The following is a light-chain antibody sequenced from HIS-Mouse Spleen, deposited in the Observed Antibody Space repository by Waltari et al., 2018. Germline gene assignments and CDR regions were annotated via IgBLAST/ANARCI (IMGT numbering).Light chain of an antibody. Sequence: SYELTQPPSVSVSLGQMARNTCSGEALPKKYAYWYQQKPGQFPVLVIYKDSERPSGIPERFSGSSSGTIVTLTISGVQAEDEADYYCLSADSSGTYYVFGTGTKVTVL. CDR3: LSADSSGTYYV. CDR1: ALPKKY. V-gene: IGLV3-16*01. J-gene: IGLJ1*01. CDR2: KDS.